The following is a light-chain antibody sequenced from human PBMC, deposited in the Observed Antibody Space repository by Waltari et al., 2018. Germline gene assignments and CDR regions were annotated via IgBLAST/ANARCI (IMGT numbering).Light chain of an antibody. CDR1: QTISSY. Sequence: DIQMTQSPTSLSASVGDRVTITSRASQTISSYLNWYQQKPGKAPHLLIYTASSLQSGVPSRFSGSGSGTDFNLTISSLQPEDFATYYCQQSSSTPPWTFGQGTKVEIK. CDR3: QQSSSTPPWT. CDR2: TAS. V-gene: IGKV1-39*01. J-gene: IGKJ1*01.